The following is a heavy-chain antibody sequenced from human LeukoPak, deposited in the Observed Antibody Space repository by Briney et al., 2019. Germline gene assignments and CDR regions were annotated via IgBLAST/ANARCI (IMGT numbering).Heavy chain of an antibody. J-gene: IGHJ5*02. V-gene: IGHV1-18*01. CDR1: GYTSTSPD. CDR3: ARLGPAGKGNWFDP. CDR2: ISAYNGNT. D-gene: IGHD6-13*01. Sequence: RASVKVSCKASGYTSTSPDITWVRQAPGQGPEWMGWISAYNGNTNYAQKLQGRVTMTTDTSTSTAYMELRSLRSDDTAVYYCARLGPAGKGNWFDPWGQGTLVTVSS.